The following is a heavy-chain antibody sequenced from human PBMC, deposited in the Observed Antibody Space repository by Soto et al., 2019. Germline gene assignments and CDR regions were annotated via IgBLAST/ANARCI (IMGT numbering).Heavy chain of an antibody. CDR3: AREVRDIAMEHYYYYGMDV. CDR1: GYTFTSYG. Sequence: ASVKVSCKASGYTFTSYGISWVRQAPGQGLEWMGWISAYNGNTNYAQKLQGRVTMTTDTSTSTAYMELRSLRSDDTAVYYCAREVRDIAMEHYYYYGMDVWGQGTTVTVSS. D-gene: IGHD5-18*01. J-gene: IGHJ6*02. CDR2: ISAYNGNT. V-gene: IGHV1-18*04.